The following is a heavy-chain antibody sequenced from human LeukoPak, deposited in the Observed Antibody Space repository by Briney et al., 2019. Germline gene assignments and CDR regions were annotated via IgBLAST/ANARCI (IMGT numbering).Heavy chain of an antibody. CDR1: GFTFSSYS. J-gene: IGHJ4*02. D-gene: IGHD3-3*01. V-gene: IGHV3-21*01. Sequence: GGSLRLSCAASGFTFSSYSMNWVRQAPGKGLEWVSSISSSSYIYYADSVKGRFTISRDNAKNSLYLQMNSLRAEDTAVYYCARTSSYYDFWSGYWDWGQGTLVTVSS. CDR2: ISSSSYI. CDR3: ARTSSYYDFWSGYWD.